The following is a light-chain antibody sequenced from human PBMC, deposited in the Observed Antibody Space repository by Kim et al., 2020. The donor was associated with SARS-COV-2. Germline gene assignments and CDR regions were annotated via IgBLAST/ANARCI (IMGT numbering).Light chain of an antibody. CDR1: SRRTYY. J-gene: IGLJ2*01. V-gene: IGLV3-19*01. CDR2: GKN. Sequence: VDLGQTVRITCQGDSRRTYYATWYQQKPGQAPILLIYGKNNRPSGIPDRFSGSKSGNTASLTISGTQAGDEADYYCNSRDSNNDVVFGGGTQLTVL. CDR3: NSRDSNNDVV.